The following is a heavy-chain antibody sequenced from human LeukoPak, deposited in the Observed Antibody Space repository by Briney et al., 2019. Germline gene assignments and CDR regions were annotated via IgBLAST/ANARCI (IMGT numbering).Heavy chain of an antibody. CDR3: ARSVAGRLDY. J-gene: IGHJ4*02. D-gene: IGHD5/OR15-5a*01. CDR1: GFTVSDNY. CDR2: IYSDGST. V-gene: IGHV3-66*01. Sequence: PGGSLRLSCAASGFTVSDNYMSWVRQAPGKGLEWVSVIYSDGSTYYADSVKGRFTISRDNSKNTVYLQMNSLRAEDTAVYYCARSVAGRLDYWGQGTLVTVSS.